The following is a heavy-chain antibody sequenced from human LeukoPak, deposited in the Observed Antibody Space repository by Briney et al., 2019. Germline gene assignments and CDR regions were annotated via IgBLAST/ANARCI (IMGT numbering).Heavy chain of an antibody. CDR2: ISSSSTYI. Sequence: KTGGSLRLSCAASGFIFSSYSMNWVRQAPGKGLEWVSSISSSSTYIYYADSVKGRFTISRDNAKNSLYLQMNSLRAEDTAVYYCARTAMDQPYIDYWGQGTLVTVSS. CDR3: ARTAMDQPYIDY. CDR1: GFIFSSYS. D-gene: IGHD2-2*02. J-gene: IGHJ4*02. V-gene: IGHV3-21*01.